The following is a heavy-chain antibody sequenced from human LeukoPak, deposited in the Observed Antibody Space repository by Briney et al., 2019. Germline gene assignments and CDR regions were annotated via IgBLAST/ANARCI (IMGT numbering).Heavy chain of an antibody. Sequence: SETLSLTCTVSGGSISSYYWSWIRQPPGQGLEWIGYIYYSGSTNYNPSLKSRVTISVDTSKNQFSLKLSSVTAADTAVYYCARGGGYCSGGSCYANYDYWGQGTLVTVSS. J-gene: IGHJ4*02. CDR2: IYYSGST. V-gene: IGHV4-59*01. CDR1: GGSISSYY. CDR3: ARGGGYCSGGSCYANYDY. D-gene: IGHD2-15*01.